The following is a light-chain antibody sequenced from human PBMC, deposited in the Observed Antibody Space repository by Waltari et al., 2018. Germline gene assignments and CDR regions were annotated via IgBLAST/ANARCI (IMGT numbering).Light chain of an antibody. V-gene: IGLV2-14*03. CDR1: SSDIVGYNY. Sequence: QSALTQPASVSGSPGQSITISCTGTSSDIVGYNYVSWYQQHPGKVPKLMIFDVSYRPSGISDRFSGSKSGNTASLTISGLQAEDEADYYCSSYTSSSTFVVFGGGTKLTVL. CDR3: SSYTSSSTFVV. CDR2: DVS. J-gene: IGLJ2*01.